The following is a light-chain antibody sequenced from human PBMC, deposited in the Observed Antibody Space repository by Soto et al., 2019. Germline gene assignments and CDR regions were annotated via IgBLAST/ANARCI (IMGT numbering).Light chain of an antibody. CDR3: QQCRNWPLT. J-gene: IGKJ4*01. V-gene: IGKV3-15*01. CDR1: QNVYNN. CDR2: DAS. Sequence: EIVMTQSPATLSVSPGEGATLSCKASQNVYNNLAWYQQRPGQPPRLLIYDASTRDTGISARFSGSGYGTEFTLTISSLQSEDFAVYFCQQCRNWPLTFGGGTKV.